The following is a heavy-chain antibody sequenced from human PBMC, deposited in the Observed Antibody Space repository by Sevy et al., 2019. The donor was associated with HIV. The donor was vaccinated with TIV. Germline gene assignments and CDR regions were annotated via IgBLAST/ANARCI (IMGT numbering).Heavy chain of an antibody. D-gene: IGHD2-15*01. CDR3: AKDAGGCSGGNCYWATNYYGMDV. V-gene: IGHV3-30*18. J-gene: IGHJ6*02. CDR1: GFTVGSNY. Sequence: GGSLRLSCAASGFTVGSNYMSWVRQAPGKGLEWVAVVSYDGGNRHYADSVKGRFTISRDNSKNTLYLQMNSLRGEDTAVYYCAKDAGGCSGGNCYWATNYYGMDVWGQGTTVTVSS. CDR2: VSYDGGNR.